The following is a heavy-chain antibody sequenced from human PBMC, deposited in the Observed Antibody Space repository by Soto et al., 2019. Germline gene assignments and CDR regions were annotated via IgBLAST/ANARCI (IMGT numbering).Heavy chain of an antibody. CDR2: INADNGNT. Sequence: ASVKVSCKASGYTFTSYAIHWVRQAPGQRLEWMGWINADNGNTKYSQKFQGRVTITRDTSASTAHMEVSSLRSEDTAVYYCARGLGLYYFDYWGQGTLVTVSS. CDR3: ARGLGLYYFDY. D-gene: IGHD1-26*01. V-gene: IGHV1-3*01. J-gene: IGHJ4*02. CDR1: GYTFTSYA.